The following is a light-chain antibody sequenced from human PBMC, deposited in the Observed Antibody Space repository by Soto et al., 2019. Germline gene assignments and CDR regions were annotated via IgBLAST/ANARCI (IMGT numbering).Light chain of an antibody. CDR3: LQHYSHPPWT. V-gene: IGKV1-17*02. CDR2: AAS. CDR1: HGIRDD. J-gene: IGKJ1*01. Sequence: DIQMTQSPSSLSASVGDRVTITCRASHGIRDDLNWYQQKPGKAPKRLIYAASSLQSGVPSRFSGSGSETEFTLTLTDLQPEDAATYYCLQHYSHPPWTFAQATKVAIK.